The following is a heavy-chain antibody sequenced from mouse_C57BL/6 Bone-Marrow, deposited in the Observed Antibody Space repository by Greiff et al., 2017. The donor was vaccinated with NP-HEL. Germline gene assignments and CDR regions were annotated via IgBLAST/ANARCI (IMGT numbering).Heavy chain of an antibody. D-gene: IGHD1-1*01. J-gene: IGHJ4*01. CDR1: GYTFTSYD. V-gene: IGHV1-85*01. CDR3: ARWGRILNYYGSRYAMDY. Sequence: QVQLQQSGPELVKPGASVKLSCKASGYTFTSYDINWVKQRPGQGLEWIGWIYPRDGSTKYNEKFKGKATLTVDTSSSTSYMELHSLTSEDSAVYCCARWGRILNYYGSRYAMDYWGQGTSVTVSS. CDR2: IYPRDGST.